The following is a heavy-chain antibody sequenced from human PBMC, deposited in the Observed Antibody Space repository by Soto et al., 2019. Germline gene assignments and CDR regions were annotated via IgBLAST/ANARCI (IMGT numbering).Heavy chain of an antibody. Sequence: VASVKVSCKAAGYTFTGYFMHWGRQAPGQGLEWMGWINPYSGGADYAQSYRGRVRMTRETCISTVYMELSRLRFDDTAVYYCARVLRGDYYNSPLGSCGQGTVVTVSS. V-gene: IGHV1-2*02. CDR2: INPYSGGA. D-gene: IGHD3-10*01. CDR3: ARVLRGDYYNSPLGS. J-gene: IGHJ4*02. CDR1: GYTFTGYF.